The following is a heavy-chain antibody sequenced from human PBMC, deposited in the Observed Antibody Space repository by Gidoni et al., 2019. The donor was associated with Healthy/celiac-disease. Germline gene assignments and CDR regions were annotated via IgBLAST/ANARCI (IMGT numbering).Heavy chain of an antibody. CDR3: AREEIGYCSGGSCYPEIYYYGMDV. J-gene: IGHJ6*02. V-gene: IGHV3-30-3*01. D-gene: IGHD2-15*01. Sequence: QVQLVESGGGVVQPGRSLRLSCAASGFTFSSYAMHGVRQAPGKGLEWVAVISYDGSNKYYADSVKGRFTISRDNSKNTLYLQMNSLRAEDTAVYYCAREEIGYCSGGSCYPEIYYYGMDVWGQGTTVTVSS. CDR2: ISYDGSNK. CDR1: GFTFSSYA.